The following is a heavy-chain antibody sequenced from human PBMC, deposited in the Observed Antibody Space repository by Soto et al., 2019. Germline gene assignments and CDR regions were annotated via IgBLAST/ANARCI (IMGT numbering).Heavy chain of an antibody. Sequence: TEAHSLTCSVSGDSISNGGDYWGWLRLPPVKGLEWIGTMDYSGDTSYNPSLRSRVTISADTSKNQFSLRLSSVSVADTAVYYCARRPPLYASESSRFDIWGQGALVTVSS. D-gene: IGHD3-10*01. CDR3: ARRPPLYASESSRFDI. CDR1: GDSISNGGDY. J-gene: IGHJ4*02. CDR2: MDYSGDT. V-gene: IGHV4-39*01.